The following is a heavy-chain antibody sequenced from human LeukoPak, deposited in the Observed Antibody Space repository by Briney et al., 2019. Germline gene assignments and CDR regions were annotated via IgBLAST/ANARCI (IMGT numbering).Heavy chain of an antibody. D-gene: IGHD3-10*01. CDR1: RFTFSSYG. Sequence: GGSLRLPCAASRFTFSSYGMHWVRQAPGKGLEWVAVIWYDGSNKYYADSVKGRFTISRDNSKNTLYLQMNSLRAEDTAVYYCARDQASGYYYGSGSYEYYFDYWGQGTLVTVSS. CDR3: ARDQASGYYYGSGSYEYYFDY. CDR2: IWYDGSNK. J-gene: IGHJ4*02. V-gene: IGHV3-33*01.